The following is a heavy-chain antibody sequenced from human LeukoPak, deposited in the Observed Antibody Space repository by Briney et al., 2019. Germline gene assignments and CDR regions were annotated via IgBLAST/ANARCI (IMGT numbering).Heavy chain of an antibody. D-gene: IGHD6-13*01. CDR2: INPSGGST. CDR3: ARAAAAGDRLDY. V-gene: IGHV1-46*01. Sequence: GASVKVSCKASGYTFTSYYMHWVRQAPGQGLEWMGIINPSGGSTSYAQKFQGRVTMTRDTSTSTVYMELSSLGSEDTAVYYCARAAAAGDRLDYWGQGTLVTVSS. J-gene: IGHJ4*02. CDR1: GYTFTSYY.